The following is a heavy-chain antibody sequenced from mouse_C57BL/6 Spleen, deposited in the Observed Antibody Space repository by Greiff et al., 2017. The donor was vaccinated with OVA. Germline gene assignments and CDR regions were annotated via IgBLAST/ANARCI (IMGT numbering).Heavy chain of an antibody. J-gene: IGHJ1*03. D-gene: IGHD2-1*01. CDR2: IYPGDGDT. CDR3: AIYYGNSYWYFDV. V-gene: IGHV1-82*01. Sequence: VQLQQSGPELVKPGASVKISCKASGYAFSSSWMNWVKQRPGKGLEWIGRIYPGDGDTNYNGKFKGKATLTADKSSSTAYMQLSSLTSEDSAVYFCAIYYGNSYWYFDVWGTGTTGTVSS. CDR1: GYAFSSSW.